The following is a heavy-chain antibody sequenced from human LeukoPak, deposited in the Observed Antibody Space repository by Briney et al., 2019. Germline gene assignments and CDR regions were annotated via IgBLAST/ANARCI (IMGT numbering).Heavy chain of an antibody. Sequence: PGVFLRLSCTASGFTVSNSYMSWVRQAPGKGLEWVSISYSDSNTNYADSVKGRFTISRDTSQNTLSLQMNSLRAEDTAVYYCVRKNRDFNAAFDIWGQGTVVTVSS. D-gene: IGHD1-14*01. J-gene: IGHJ3*02. V-gene: IGHV3-53*01. CDR2: SYSDSNT. CDR1: GFTVSNSY. CDR3: VRKNRDFNAAFDI.